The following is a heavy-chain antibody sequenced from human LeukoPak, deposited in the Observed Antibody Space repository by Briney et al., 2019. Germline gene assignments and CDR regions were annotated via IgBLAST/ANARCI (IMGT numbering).Heavy chain of an antibody. Sequence: GRSLRLSCAASGFTFSSYGMHWVRQAPGKGLEWVAVISYDGSNKYYADSVKGRFTISRDNSKNTLYLQMNSLRAEDTAVYYCARDSGGHYFDYWGQGTLVTVSS. J-gene: IGHJ4*02. CDR3: ARDSGGHYFDY. D-gene: IGHD3-10*01. CDR2: ISYDGSNK. V-gene: IGHV3-30*03. CDR1: GFTFSSYG.